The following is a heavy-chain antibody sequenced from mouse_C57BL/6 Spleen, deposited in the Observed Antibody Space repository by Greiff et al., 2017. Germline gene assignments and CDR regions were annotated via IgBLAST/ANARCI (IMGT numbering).Heavy chain of an antibody. D-gene: IGHD1-1*01. CDR2: IDPEDGDT. Sequence: EVKLMESGAELVRPGASVKLSCTASGFNIKDYYMHWVKQRPEQGLEWIGRIDPEDGDTEYAPKFQGKATMTADTSSNTAYLQLSSLTSEDTAVYYCTTGYYGSTWYFDVWGTGTTVTVSS. CDR1: GFNIKDYY. V-gene: IGHV14-1*01. CDR3: TTGYYGSTWYFDV. J-gene: IGHJ1*03.